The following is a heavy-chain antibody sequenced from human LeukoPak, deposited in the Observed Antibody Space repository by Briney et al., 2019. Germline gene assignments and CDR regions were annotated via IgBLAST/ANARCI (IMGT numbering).Heavy chain of an antibody. CDR1: GYTFISYA. CDR3: APDAGYCSSTSCYGSY. V-gene: IGHV1-3*04. D-gene: IGHD2-2*01. Sequence: ASVKVSCKASGYTFISYAMHWVRQAPGQRLEWMGWINTGNGNTKYSQKFQGRVTITRDTSANTAYMELSSLRSEDTAVYYCAPDAGYCSSTSCYGSYWGQGTLVTVSS. CDR2: INTGNGNT. J-gene: IGHJ4*02.